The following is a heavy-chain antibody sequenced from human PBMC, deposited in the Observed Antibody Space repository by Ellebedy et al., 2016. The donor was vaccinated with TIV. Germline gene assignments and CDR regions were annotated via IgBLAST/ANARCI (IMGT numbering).Heavy chain of an antibody. D-gene: IGHD3-9*01. CDR2: ISGSGNFA. V-gene: IGHV3-23*01. CDR1: GFTFSTYS. J-gene: IGHJ6*02. CDR3: GKGRGGRYYGMDV. Sequence: GESLKISCAASGFTFSTYSMNWVRQAPGTGLEWVSSISGSGNFASYAESVKGRFNISRDNSKNMLFLQMNTLRVEDTAVYYCGKGRGGRYYGMDVWGQGTTVTVSS.